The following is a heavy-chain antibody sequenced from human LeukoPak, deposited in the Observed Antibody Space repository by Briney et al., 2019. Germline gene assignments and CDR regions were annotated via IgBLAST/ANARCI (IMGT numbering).Heavy chain of an antibody. CDR2: ISAYNGNT. V-gene: IGHV1-18*01. J-gene: IGHJ4*02. D-gene: IGHD3-10*01. CDR3: ARYRWFGELLYYFDY. Sequence: GASVKVSCKASGYTLTSYGISWVRQAPGQGLEWMGWISAYNGNTNYAQKLQGRVTMTTDTSTSTAYMELRSLRSDDTAVYYCARYRWFGELLYYFDYWGQGTLVTVSS. CDR1: GYTLTSYG.